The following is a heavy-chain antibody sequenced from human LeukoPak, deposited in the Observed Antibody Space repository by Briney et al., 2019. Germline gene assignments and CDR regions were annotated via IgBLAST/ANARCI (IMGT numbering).Heavy chain of an antibody. CDR2: INHSGST. J-gene: IGHJ5*02. V-gene: IGHV4-34*01. CDR1: GGSFSGYY. CDR3: ARVPRVRHGGRGYNWFDP. D-gene: IGHD3-16*01. Sequence: SETLSLTCAVYGGSFSGYYWSWIRQPPGKGLEWSGEINHSGSTNYNPSLKSRVTISVDTSKNRFSLKLSSVTAADTAVYYCARVPRVRHGGRGYNWFDPWGQGTLVTVSS.